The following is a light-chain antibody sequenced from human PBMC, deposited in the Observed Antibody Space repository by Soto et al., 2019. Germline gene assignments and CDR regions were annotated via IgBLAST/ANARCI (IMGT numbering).Light chain of an antibody. Sequence: DIQMTQSPSSLSASVGDRVTITCRTSQSISAYLNWYQQKPGKAPNLLIFDASNLQSGVPSRFSGSGSGTDFTLTISSLQPEDVATYYCQQSYSTPLFGQGTKVEIK. CDR2: DAS. CDR3: QQSYSTPL. V-gene: IGKV1-39*01. J-gene: IGKJ1*01. CDR1: QSISAY.